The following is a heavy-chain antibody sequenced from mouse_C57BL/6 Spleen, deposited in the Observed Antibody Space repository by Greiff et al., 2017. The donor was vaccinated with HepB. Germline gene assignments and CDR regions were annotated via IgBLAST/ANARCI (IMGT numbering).Heavy chain of an antibody. J-gene: IGHJ3*01. V-gene: IGHV3-6*01. Sequence: EVQRVESGPGLVKPSQSLSLTCSVTGYSITSGYYWNWIRQFPGNKLEWMGYISYDGSNNYNPSLKNRISITRDTSKNQFFLKLNSVTTEDTATYYCASGPFGGGFAYWGQGTLVTVSA. D-gene: IGHD1-1*02. CDR2: ISYDGSN. CDR1: GYSITSGYY. CDR3: ASGPFGGGFAY.